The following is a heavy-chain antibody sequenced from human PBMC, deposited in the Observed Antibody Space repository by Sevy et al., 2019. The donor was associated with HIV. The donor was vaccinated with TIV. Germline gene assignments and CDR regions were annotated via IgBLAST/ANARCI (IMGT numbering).Heavy chain of an antibody. CDR2: ISGSSNYI. D-gene: IGHD3-10*01. CDR1: GFSFSSYP. Sequence: GSLRLSCAASGFSFSSYPMNWVRQAPGKGLEWVSSISGSSNYIYYADSLRGRFTISRDNAKNSLYLQMNSLRAEDTAVYYCARPYGSGSWVAFDIWGQGTMVTVSS. V-gene: IGHV3-21*01. J-gene: IGHJ3*02. CDR3: ARPYGSGSWVAFDI.